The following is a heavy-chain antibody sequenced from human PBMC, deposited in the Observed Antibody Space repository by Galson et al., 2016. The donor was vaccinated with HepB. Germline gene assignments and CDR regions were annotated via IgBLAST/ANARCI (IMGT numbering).Heavy chain of an antibody. CDR3: ARGDNPDYGDYASAYYYMDV. D-gene: IGHD4-17*01. V-gene: IGHV4-38-2*01. CDR2: IYHSGST. CDR1: GYSISSGYY. Sequence: SETLSLTCAVSGYSISSGYYWGWLRQPPGKGLEWIGSIYHSGSTYYNPSLRSRVTIPLDTSKNQFSLKLNSVTAADTAVYYCARGDNPDYGDYASAYYYMDVWGKGTTVTVSS. J-gene: IGHJ6*03.